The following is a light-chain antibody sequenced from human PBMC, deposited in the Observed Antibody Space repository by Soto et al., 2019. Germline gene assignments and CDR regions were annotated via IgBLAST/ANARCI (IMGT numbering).Light chain of an antibody. V-gene: IGKV1-5*01. CDR2: DAS. Sequence: DIQMTQSPSTLSASVGARVTITCRASQSITRCVAWYQQKPGKVPKLLIYDASTLESGVPSRFSGSGSGREFTLTISSLQPDDLATYYCQQYNTHSTFGQGTQVEIK. CDR3: QQYNTHST. CDR1: QSITRC. J-gene: IGKJ1*01.